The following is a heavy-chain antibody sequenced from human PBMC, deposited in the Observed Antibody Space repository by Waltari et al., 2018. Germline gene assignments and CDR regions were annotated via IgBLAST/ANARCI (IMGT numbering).Heavy chain of an antibody. V-gene: IGHV4-34*01. J-gene: IGHJ4*02. CDR1: GGSFSGYY. Sequence: QVQLQQWGAGLLKPSETMSLTSAVYGGSFSGYYWSWIRQPPGKGLEGIGEINHSGRTNYNPALKSRVTISVDTSKNQFSLKLSSVTAADTAVYYCARAGGEFDYWGQGTLVTVSS. D-gene: IGHD4-17*01. CDR2: INHSGRT. CDR3: ARAGGEFDY.